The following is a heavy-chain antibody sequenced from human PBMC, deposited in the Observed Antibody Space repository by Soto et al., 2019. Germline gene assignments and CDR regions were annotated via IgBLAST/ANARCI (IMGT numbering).Heavy chain of an antibody. CDR1: GGTFSSYA. CDR2: IIPIFGTA. Sequence: SVKVSCKASGGTFSSYAITWVRQAPGQGLEWMGGIIPIFGTANYAQKFQGRVTITADESTSTAYMELSSLRSEDTAVYYCARDLWNYYDSSGYRDDAFDIWGQGTMVTVSS. J-gene: IGHJ3*02. D-gene: IGHD3-22*01. CDR3: ARDLWNYYDSSGYRDDAFDI. V-gene: IGHV1-69*13.